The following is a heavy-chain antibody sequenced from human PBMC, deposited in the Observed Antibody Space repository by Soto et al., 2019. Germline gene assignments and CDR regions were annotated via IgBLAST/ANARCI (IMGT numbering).Heavy chain of an antibody. CDR3: AKGGSYYYDAFDI. V-gene: IGHV3-23*01. CDR1: GFTFTSYA. J-gene: IGHJ3*02. Sequence: GSLRLSCAASGFTFTSYAMSWVRQAPGKGLEWVSAISGSGGSSYYADSVKGRFTISRDNSKNTLFLQMNSLRAEDTAIYYCAKGGSYYYDAFDIWGQGTMVTVSS. CDR2: ISGSGGSS. D-gene: IGHD3-10*01.